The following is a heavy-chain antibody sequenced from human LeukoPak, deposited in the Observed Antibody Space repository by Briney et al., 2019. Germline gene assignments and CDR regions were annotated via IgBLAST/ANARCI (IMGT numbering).Heavy chain of an antibody. CDR3: ARSIVGATDFDY. Sequence: SETLSLTCAVSGVSISSGGYSWSWIRQPPGKGLEWIGYIYHSGSTYYNPSLKSRVTISVDRSKNQFSLKLSSVTAADTAVYYCARSIVGATDFDYWGQGTLVTVSS. CDR1: GVSISSGGYS. CDR2: IYHSGST. V-gene: IGHV4-30-2*01. J-gene: IGHJ4*02. D-gene: IGHD1-26*01.